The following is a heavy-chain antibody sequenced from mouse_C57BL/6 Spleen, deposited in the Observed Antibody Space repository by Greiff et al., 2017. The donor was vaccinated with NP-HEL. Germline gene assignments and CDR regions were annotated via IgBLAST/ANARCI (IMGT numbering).Heavy chain of an antibody. CDR1: GYTFTSYG. D-gene: IGHD2-12*01. CDR3: ARSYSNDDAMDY. J-gene: IGHJ4*01. V-gene: IGHV1-81*01. CDR2: IYPRSGNT. Sequence: QVQLQQSGAELARPGASVKLSCKASGYTFTSYGISWVKQRTGQGLEWIGEIYPRSGNTYYNEKFKGKATLTADKSSSTAYMELRSLTSEDSAVYFCARSYSNDDAMDYWGQGTSVTVSS.